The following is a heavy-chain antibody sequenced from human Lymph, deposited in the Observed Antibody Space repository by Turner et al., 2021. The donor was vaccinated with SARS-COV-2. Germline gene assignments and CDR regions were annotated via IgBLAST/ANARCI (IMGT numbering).Heavy chain of an antibody. J-gene: IGHJ6*02. CDR3: ARVVGGFGELGYYYYYGMDV. CDR2: IIPILRRA. Sequence: QVQLVQSGAEVKKPGSSVKVSCKASGGTFSSYAISWVRQAPGQGLEWMGGIIPILRRATYPQKFQGRVTITADKYTSTAYMELSSLRSEDTAVFYCARVVGGFGELGYYYYYGMDVWGQGTTVTVSS. D-gene: IGHD3-10*01. V-gene: IGHV1-69*10. CDR1: GGTFSSYA.